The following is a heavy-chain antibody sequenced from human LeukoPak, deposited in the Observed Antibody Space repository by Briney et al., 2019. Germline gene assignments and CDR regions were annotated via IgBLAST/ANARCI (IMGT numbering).Heavy chain of an antibody. CDR3: ARDSPYYYDSSGSYYFDY. D-gene: IGHD3-22*01. CDR1: GGTFSSYA. CDR2: IIPILGIA. Sequence: SVKVSCKASGGTFSSYAISWVRQAPGQGLEWMGRIIPILGIANYAQKFQGRVTITADKSTSTAYMELSSLRSEDTAVYYCARDSPYYYDSSGSYYFDYWGLGTLVTVSS. V-gene: IGHV1-69*04. J-gene: IGHJ4*02.